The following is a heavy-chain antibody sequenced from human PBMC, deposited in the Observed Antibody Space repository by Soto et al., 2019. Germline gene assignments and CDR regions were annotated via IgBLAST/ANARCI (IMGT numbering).Heavy chain of an antibody. V-gene: IGHV3-21*01. CDR3: ARADYYESSDYYFSGWFDP. D-gene: IGHD3-22*01. J-gene: IGHJ5*02. CDR2: ISSSSSSI. Sequence: VQLVESGGGVVQPGRSLRLSCAASGFTFSAYYMNWVRQAPGKGLEWVSSISSSSSSIYYADSVKGRFTISRDNAKTSVYLQMNSLRAEDTAVYYCARADYYESSDYYFSGWFDPWGQGTLVTVSS. CDR1: GFTFSAYY.